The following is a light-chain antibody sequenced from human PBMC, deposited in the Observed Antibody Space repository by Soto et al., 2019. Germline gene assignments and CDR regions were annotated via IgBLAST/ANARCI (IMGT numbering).Light chain of an antibody. CDR2: EVS. J-gene: IGLJ2*01. CDR3: SSFTTTDTLL. V-gene: IGLV2-14*01. Sequence: QSALTQPASVSGSPGQSITISCTGTGSDVGYYDYVSWYQQYPGKAPKLMIYEVSNRTSGVSNRFSGSKSGNTASLTISGLQAEDEADYYCSSFTTTDTLLFGGGTKLTVL. CDR1: GSDVGYYDY.